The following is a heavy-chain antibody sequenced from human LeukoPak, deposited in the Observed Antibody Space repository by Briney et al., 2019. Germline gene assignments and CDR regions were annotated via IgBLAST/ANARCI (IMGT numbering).Heavy chain of an antibody. CDR1: GFIFSSYE. Sequence: GGSLRLSCAASGFIFSSYEMNWVRQAPGKGLEWVSYISSSGTTKYYADSVKGRFAISRDNAKNSLYLEMNSLRAEDTAVYYCARVEDIVGANWGQGTLVTVSS. V-gene: IGHV3-48*03. J-gene: IGHJ4*02. CDR3: ARVEDIVGAN. CDR2: ISSSGTTK. D-gene: IGHD1-26*01.